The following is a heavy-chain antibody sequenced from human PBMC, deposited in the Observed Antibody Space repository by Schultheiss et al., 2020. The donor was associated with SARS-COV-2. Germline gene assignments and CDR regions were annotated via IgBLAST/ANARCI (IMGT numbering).Heavy chain of an antibody. CDR3: ARTAAGDFWSVAQNYWYFDL. CDR2: IYYSGST. V-gene: IGHV4-61*08. D-gene: IGHD3-3*01. J-gene: IGHJ2*01. Sequence: ETLSLTCTVSGGSISSGGYYWSWIRQHPGKGLEWIGHIYYSGSTNYNPSLKSRVTISVDTSKNQFSLKLSSVTAADTAVYYCARTAAGDFWSVAQNYWYFDLWGRGTLVTVSS. CDR1: GGSISSGGYY.